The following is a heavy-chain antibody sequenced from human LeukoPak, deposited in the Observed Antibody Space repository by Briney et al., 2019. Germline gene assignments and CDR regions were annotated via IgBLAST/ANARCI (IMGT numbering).Heavy chain of an antibody. Sequence: SESLSLTCTVSDGSISSYYWSWIRQPPGKGLEWIGYIYYSGSTYYNPSLKSRITISVDTSKNQFSLKLNSVTAADTAVYYCARVRLGGTSEIDYWGQGTLVTVSS. D-gene: IGHD2-2*01. CDR3: ARVRLGGTSEIDY. V-gene: IGHV4-30-4*01. J-gene: IGHJ4*02. CDR2: IYYSGST. CDR1: DGSISSYY.